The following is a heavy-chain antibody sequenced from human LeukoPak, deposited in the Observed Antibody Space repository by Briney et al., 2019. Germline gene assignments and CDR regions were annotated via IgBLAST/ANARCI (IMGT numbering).Heavy chain of an antibody. Sequence: GGTLRLSCAASGFTFSSYGMHWVRQAPGKGLEWVAFIRYDGSNKYYANSAKGRFTISRDNSKNTLYLQMNSLKAEDTAVYYCAKDLSRTMVRGVNDYWGQGTLVTVSS. D-gene: IGHD3-10*01. CDR1: GFTFSSYG. J-gene: IGHJ4*02. V-gene: IGHV3-30*02. CDR3: AKDLSRTMVRGVNDY. CDR2: IRYDGSNK.